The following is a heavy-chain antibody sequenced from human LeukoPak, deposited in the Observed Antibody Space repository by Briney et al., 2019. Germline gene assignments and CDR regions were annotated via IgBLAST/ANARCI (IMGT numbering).Heavy chain of an antibody. Sequence: SETLSLTCTVSGGSISSYYWGWIRQPPGKGLEWIGYIYYSGSTNYNPSLKSRVTISVDTSKNQFSLKLSSVTAADTAVYYCARLRFYYYDSSGYPRVAFDIWGQGTMVTVSS. D-gene: IGHD3-22*01. J-gene: IGHJ3*02. CDR3: ARLRFYYYDSSGYPRVAFDI. V-gene: IGHV4-59*08. CDR2: IYYSGST. CDR1: GGSISSYY.